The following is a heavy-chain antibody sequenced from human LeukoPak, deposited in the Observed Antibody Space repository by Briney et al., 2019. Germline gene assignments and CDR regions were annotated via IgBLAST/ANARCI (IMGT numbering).Heavy chain of an antibody. J-gene: IGHJ5*02. D-gene: IGHD3-9*01. CDR3: ARGFNSDILTAYSP. CDR1: GSSISSDYF. V-gene: IGHV4-38-2*01. CDR2: IYDSGNT. Sequence: PSETLSLTCGVSGSSISSDYFWGWIRQPPGTGLEWVGSIYDSGNTYYNPSLKSRVSISVDTSKNQFSLKMSSVTAADTAVYYCARGFNSDILTAYSPWGQGTLVTVSS.